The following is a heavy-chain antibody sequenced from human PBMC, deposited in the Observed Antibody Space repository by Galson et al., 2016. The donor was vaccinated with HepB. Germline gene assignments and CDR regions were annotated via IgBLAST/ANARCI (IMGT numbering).Heavy chain of an antibody. J-gene: IGHJ3*02. D-gene: IGHD6-19*01. CDR3: AGGYRSAWYTI. Sequence: TLSLTCAVSGDSVTNYFWAWLRQPPGTRLEWIGYIYHSGNTNYSPSLRSRVGISVDTPNNHFSLNLTSVSAADTAVYYCAGGYRSAWYTIWGRGTMVTVSS. CDR2: IYHSGNT. V-gene: IGHV4-59*02. CDR1: GDSVTNYF.